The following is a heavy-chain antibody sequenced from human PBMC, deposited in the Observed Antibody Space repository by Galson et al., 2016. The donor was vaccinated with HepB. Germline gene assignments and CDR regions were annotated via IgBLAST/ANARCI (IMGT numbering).Heavy chain of an antibody. Sequence: SVKVSCKASGYTFSSYGFIWVRQAPGHGLEWMGWISGYNGNTNYAQKVQVRVTMTTDTSSTTAYMELRSLRSDDTAVHYCARSLDYYYGMDVWGQGTTVTVSS. CDR1: GYTFSSYG. V-gene: IGHV1-18*01. J-gene: IGHJ6*02. CDR2: ISGYNGNT. CDR3: ARSLDYYYGMDV.